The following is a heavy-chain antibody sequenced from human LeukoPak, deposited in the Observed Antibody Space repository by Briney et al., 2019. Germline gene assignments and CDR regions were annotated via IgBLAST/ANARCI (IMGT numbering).Heavy chain of an antibody. Sequence: KPSETLSLTCAVYGGSFSGYYWSWIRQPPGKGLEWIGEINHSGSTNYNPSLKSRVTISVDTSKNQFSLKLSSVTAADTAVYYCAGSYSSSWSTETNWFDPWGQGTLVTVSS. D-gene: IGHD6-13*01. V-gene: IGHV4-34*01. CDR2: INHSGST. J-gene: IGHJ5*02. CDR3: AGSYSSSWSTETNWFDP. CDR1: GGSFSGYY.